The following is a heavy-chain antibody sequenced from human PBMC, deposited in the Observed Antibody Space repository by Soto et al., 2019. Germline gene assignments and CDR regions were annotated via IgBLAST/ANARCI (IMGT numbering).Heavy chain of an antibody. CDR3: AGVRPGDNGYPFFDY. V-gene: IGHV3-30-3*01. CDR2: VSDYGSNA. J-gene: IGHJ4*02. D-gene: IGHD3-22*01. CDR1: GFSFSTST. Sequence: GGSLRLSCAASGFSFSTSTMHWARLTAGKGLEWVALVSDYGSNADYADSVQGRFTISRDNSKNTLFLQMDSLRLEDTAIYYCAGVRPGDNGYPFFDYWGQGTLVTV.